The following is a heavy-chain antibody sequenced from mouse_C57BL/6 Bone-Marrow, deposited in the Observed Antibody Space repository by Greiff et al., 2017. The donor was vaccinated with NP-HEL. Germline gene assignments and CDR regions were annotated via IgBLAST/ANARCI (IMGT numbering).Heavy chain of an antibody. CDR1: GYTFTSYG. D-gene: IGHD2-1*01. Sequence: VKLQQSGAELARPGASVKLSCKASGYTFTSYGISWVKQRTGQGLEWIGEIYPRSGNTYYNEKFKGKATLPADKSSSTAYMELRSLTSEDSAVYFCARSDYGNYFDYWGQGTTLTVSS. V-gene: IGHV1-81*01. J-gene: IGHJ2*01. CDR2: IYPRSGNT. CDR3: ARSDYGNYFDY.